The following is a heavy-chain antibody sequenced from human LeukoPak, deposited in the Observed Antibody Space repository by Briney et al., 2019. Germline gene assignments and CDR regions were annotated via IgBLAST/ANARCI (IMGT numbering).Heavy chain of an antibody. CDR2: IIPILGIA. V-gene: IGHV1-69*04. CDR1: GGTFSSYT. D-gene: IGHD4-17*01. CDR3: ARDGYGDYSPRNYYYGMDV. J-gene: IGHJ6*02. Sequence: AASVKVSCKASGGTFSSYTISWVRQAPGQGLEWMGRIIPILGIANYAQKFQGRVTITADKSTSTAYMELSSLGSEDTAVYYCARDGYGDYSPRNYYYGMDVWGQGTTVTVSS.